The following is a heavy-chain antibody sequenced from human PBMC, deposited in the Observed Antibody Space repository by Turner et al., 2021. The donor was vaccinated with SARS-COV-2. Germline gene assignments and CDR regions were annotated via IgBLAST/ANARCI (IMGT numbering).Heavy chain of an antibody. Sequence: QVQLVQSGAEVEKPGASVKVSCKASGYTFTSFYMHWVRQAPGQGLEWMGIINPSGGNTNYAQKFQGRVTMTRDTSTSTVYMELSSLRSEDTAVYYCASSLPAPGGVPGRLNYWGQGALVTVSS. CDR2: INPSGGNT. V-gene: IGHV1-46*01. J-gene: IGHJ4*02. D-gene: IGHD2-8*02. CDR3: ASSLPAPGGVPGRLNY. CDR1: GYTFTSFY.